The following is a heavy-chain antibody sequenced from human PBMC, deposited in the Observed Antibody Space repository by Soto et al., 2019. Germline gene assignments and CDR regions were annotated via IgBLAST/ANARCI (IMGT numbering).Heavy chain of an antibody. J-gene: IGHJ4*02. D-gene: IGHD3-9*01. V-gene: IGHV4-34*01. Sequence: SETLSLTCTVSGGSFTGHFWSWVRQPPGKGLEWIGEVSHSGNTKYYPSLRSRVTLSVDSSKNQISLALTSVTAADTAVYYCARAKFDRTRWHQFDIWGQGTLITVSS. CDR1: GGSFTGHF. CDR3: ARAKFDRTRWHQFDI. CDR2: VSHSGNT.